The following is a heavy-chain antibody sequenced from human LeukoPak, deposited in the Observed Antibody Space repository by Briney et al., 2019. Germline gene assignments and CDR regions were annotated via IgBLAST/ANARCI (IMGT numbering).Heavy chain of an antibody. CDR2: IYYSGST. D-gene: IGHD5-24*01. Sequence: ASETLSLTCTVSGGSISGDYLGWIRQPPGKGLEWIGSIYYSGSTYYNPSLKSRVTISVDTSKNQFSLKLTSVTAADTAVYYCARHGYNGDYDYWGQGTLVTVSS. V-gene: IGHV4-39*01. CDR3: ARHGYNGDYDY. J-gene: IGHJ4*02. CDR1: GGSISGDY.